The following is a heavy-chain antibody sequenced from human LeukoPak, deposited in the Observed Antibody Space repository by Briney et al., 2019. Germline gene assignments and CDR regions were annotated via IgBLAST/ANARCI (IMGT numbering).Heavy chain of an antibody. Sequence: GGSLRLSCVASGFTISGHAMSWVRQAPAKGLEWVSITVAGYSESHYADSVRGRFTISRDDSSNTLSLEMNSLRADDTGTYYCVKDFCRGGNCPFPFFDSWGQGTVVTVSS. CDR2: TVAGYSES. CDR3: VKDFCRGGNCPFPFFDS. D-gene: IGHD4-23*01. CDR1: GFTISGHA. J-gene: IGHJ4*02. V-gene: IGHV3-23*01.